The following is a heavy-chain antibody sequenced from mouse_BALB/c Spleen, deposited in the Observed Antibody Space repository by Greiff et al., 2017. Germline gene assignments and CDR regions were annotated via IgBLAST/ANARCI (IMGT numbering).Heavy chain of an antibody. CDR3: ARWGSLVFDV. Sequence: VQLQQSGAELARPGASVKLSCKASGYTFTSYWMQWVKQRPGQGLEWIGAIYPGDGDTRYTQKFKGKATLTADKSSSTAYMQLSSLASEDSAVYYCARWGSLVFDVWGAGTTVTVSS. V-gene: IGHV1-87*01. D-gene: IGHD2-3*01. J-gene: IGHJ1*01. CDR1: GYTFTSYW. CDR2: IYPGDGDT.